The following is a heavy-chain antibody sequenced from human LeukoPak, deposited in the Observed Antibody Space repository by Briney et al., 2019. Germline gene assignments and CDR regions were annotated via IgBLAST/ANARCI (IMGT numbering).Heavy chain of an antibody. CDR1: GGSISSGGYY. CDR3: ARDPSQYYYYGMDV. CDR2: IYYSGST. V-gene: IGHV4-31*03. J-gene: IGHJ6*02. Sequence: SETLSLTCTVSGGSISSGGYYWSWIRQHPGKGLEWTGYIYYSGSTYYNPSLKSRVTISVDTSKNQFSLKLSSVTAADTAVYYCARDPSQYYYYGMDVWGQGTTVTVSS.